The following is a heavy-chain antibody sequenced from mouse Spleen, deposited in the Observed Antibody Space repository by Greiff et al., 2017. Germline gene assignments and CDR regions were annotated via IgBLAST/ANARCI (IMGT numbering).Heavy chain of an antibody. Sequence: DVQLVESGGGLVKPGGSLKLSCAASGFTFSSYGMSWVRQTPEKRLEWVATISGGGSYTYYPDSVKGRFTISRDNAKNNLYLQMSSLRSEDTALYYCASPDGYSGYFDVWGAGTTVTVSS. CDR3: ASPDGYSGYFDV. V-gene: IGHV5-9-2*01. CDR2: ISGGGSYT. CDR1: GFTFSSYG. J-gene: IGHJ1*01. D-gene: IGHD2-3*01.